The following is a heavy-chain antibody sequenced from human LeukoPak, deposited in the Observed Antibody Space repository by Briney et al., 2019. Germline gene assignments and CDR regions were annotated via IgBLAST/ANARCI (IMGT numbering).Heavy chain of an antibody. V-gene: IGHV4-59*01. CDR2: IYYSGST. D-gene: IGHD3-3*01. CDR3: ARALHDFWSGYFDY. Sequence: SETLSLTCTVSGGSISSYYWSWIRQPPGKGLEWIGYIYYSGSTNYNPSLKSRVTISVDTSKNQFSLKLSSVTAADTAVYYCARALHDFWSGYFDYWGQGTLVTVSS. CDR1: GGSISSYY. J-gene: IGHJ4*02.